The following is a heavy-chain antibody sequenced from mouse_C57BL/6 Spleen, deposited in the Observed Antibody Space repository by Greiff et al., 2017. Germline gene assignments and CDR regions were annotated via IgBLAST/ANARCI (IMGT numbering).Heavy chain of an antibody. CDR3: ARGRNEWLLRGY. V-gene: IGHV1-19*01. CDR1: GYTFTDYY. J-gene: IGHJ2*01. Sequence: DVKLQESGPVLVKPGASVKMSCKASGYTFTDYYLNWVKQSHGKSLEWIGVINPYNGGTSYNQKFKGKATLTVDKYSSTSYMELNSLTSEDSAVYYCARGRNEWLLRGYWGQGTTLTVSS. CDR2: INPYNGGT. D-gene: IGHD2-3*01.